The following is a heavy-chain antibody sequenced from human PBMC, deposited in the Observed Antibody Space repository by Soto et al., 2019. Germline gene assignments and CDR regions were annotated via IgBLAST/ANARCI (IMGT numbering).Heavy chain of an antibody. J-gene: IGHJ4*02. CDR3: AKDVR. CDR2: IKEDGSET. Sequence: EVQLVDSGGASVQPGGSLRLSCAASGFTFSTHWMSWVRQAPGKGLEWVANIKEDGSETYYAGSVRGRFTISRDNAKNSLYLQMNGVRVEDTALYYCAKDVRWGQGTLVTVSS. V-gene: IGHV3-7*05. CDR1: GFTFSTHW.